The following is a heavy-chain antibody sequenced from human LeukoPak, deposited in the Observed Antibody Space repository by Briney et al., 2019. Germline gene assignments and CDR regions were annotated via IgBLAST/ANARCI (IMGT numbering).Heavy chain of an antibody. CDR1: GYTFTGYY. Sequence: ASVKVSCKASGYTFTGYYIHWVRQAPGQGLEWMGRINPNRGGTNYAQKFQGRVTMTRDTSSNTAYMELSRLRSDDTAVYYCARIYRSSWFDYWGPGTLVTVSS. CDR3: ARIYRSSWFDY. D-gene: IGHD6-13*01. V-gene: IGHV1-2*06. CDR2: INPNRGGT. J-gene: IGHJ4*02.